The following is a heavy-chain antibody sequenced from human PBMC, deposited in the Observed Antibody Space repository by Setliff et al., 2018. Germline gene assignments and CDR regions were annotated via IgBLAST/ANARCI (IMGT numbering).Heavy chain of an antibody. D-gene: IGHD2-21*02. V-gene: IGHV1-69*10. CDR2: IVPLLGVA. CDR1: GGTFSSNA. CDR3: AKSATASFHFNF. J-gene: IGHJ4*02. Sequence: ASVKVSCKTSGGTFSSNAISWVRQAPGQGLEWVGGIVPLLGVANSAKQFLGRVTITADESTNTVYMELGGLKSDDTAVYYCAKSATASFHFNFWGQGTLVTVSS.